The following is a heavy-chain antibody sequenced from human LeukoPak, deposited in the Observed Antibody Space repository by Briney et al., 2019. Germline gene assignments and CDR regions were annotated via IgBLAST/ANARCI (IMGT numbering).Heavy chain of an antibody. CDR3: ATGAIVFDY. CDR2: VGHEDGTT. V-gene: IGHV1-24*01. D-gene: IGHD3-22*01. Sequence: GASVRVSCKVSGSTLSKISIDWVRQAPGKGPEWMGSVGHEDGTTIHAQKFQGRFNMTVDTATDTAYMEMSSPMSEDTAIYYCATGAIVFDYWGQGTLVTVSS. CDR1: GSTLSKIS. J-gene: IGHJ4*02.